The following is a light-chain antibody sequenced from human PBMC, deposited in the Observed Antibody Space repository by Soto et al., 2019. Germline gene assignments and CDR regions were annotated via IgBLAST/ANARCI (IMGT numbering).Light chain of an antibody. CDR2: GTS. CDR3: QQCGTSPLT. Sequence: ENVFTQSAGTLALSPGERATLSRRASQSVSAIYLAWYQQKPGQAPRLLIYGTSSRATGIPDRFSGSGSGTDFTLTISRLEPEDFAVYYCQQCGTSPLTFGGGTKVDIK. J-gene: IGKJ4*01. V-gene: IGKV3-20*01. CDR1: QSVSAIY.